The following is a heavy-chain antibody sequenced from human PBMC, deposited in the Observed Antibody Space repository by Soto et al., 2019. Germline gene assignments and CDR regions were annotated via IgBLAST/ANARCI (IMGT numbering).Heavy chain of an antibody. CDR1: GGSISSSSYY. D-gene: IGHD1-26*01. CDR3: ARLVGATPPYNYYYYGMDV. Sequence: SETLSLTCTVSGGSISSSSYYWGWIRQPPGKGLEWIGSIYYSGSTHYNPSLKSRVTISVDTSKNQFSLKLSSVTAADTAVYYCARLVGATPPYNYYYYGMDVWGQGTTVTVSS. CDR2: IYYSGST. J-gene: IGHJ6*02. V-gene: IGHV4-39*01.